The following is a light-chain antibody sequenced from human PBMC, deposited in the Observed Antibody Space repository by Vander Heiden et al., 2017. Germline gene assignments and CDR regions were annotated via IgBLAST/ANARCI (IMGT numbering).Light chain of an antibody. V-gene: IGKV1-39*01. J-gene: IGKJ2*01. CDR1: QSISSL. CDR2: AAS. CDR3: QQSYSTPYT. Sequence: DIQMTQSPSSLSASVGDRVTITCRASQSISSLLNWYQQKPGKAPKLLIYAASSLQSGVPSRFSGSGSGTDFTLTIRSLQPEDFATYYCQQSYSTPYTFGQGTKLEIK.